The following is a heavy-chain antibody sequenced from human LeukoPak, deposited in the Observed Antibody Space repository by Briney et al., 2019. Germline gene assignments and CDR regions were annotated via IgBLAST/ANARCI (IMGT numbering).Heavy chain of an antibody. CDR2: IYPGDSDT. V-gene: IGHV5-51*01. D-gene: IGHD3-16*01. Sequence: GESLKISCKGSGYTFTSYWIGWVRQMPGKGLEWMGIIYPGDSDTRYSPSFQGQVTMSADKSIGTAYLQWSSLKASDTAMYYCARHPRSQPITFGGAAFDIWGQGTMATVSS. J-gene: IGHJ3*02. CDR3: ARHPRSQPITFGGAAFDI. CDR1: GYTFTSYW.